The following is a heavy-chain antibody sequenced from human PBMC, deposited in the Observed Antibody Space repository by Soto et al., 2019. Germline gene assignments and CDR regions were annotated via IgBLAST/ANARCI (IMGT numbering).Heavy chain of an antibody. CDR1: GLPFSPYA. CDR3: ATDPVAVTGSFIDS. V-gene: IGHV3-30-3*01. D-gene: IGHD2-21*02. Sequence: GGSLRLSCAASGLPFSPYAFHWVRRAPGKGLEWLSVISYDGRETHYADSVEGRFIISRDSSKKTAYLQMNSLRGDDTAVYFCATDPVAVTGSFIDSWGQGTLVTVSS. J-gene: IGHJ4*02. CDR2: ISYDGRET.